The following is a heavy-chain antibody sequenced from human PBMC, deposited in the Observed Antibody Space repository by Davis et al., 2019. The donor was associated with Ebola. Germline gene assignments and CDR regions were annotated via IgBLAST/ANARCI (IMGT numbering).Heavy chain of an antibody. CDR2: ISGSGGST. V-gene: IGHV3-23*01. Sequence: PGGSLRLSCAASGFTFSSYAMSWVRQAPGKGLEWVSAISGSGGSTYYADSVKGRFTISRDNSKNTLYPQMNSLRAEDTAVYYCAKESKKWQAQTLDYWGQGTLVTVSS. CDR1: GFTFSSYA. D-gene: IGHD5-12*01. CDR3: AKESKKWQAQTLDY. J-gene: IGHJ4*02.